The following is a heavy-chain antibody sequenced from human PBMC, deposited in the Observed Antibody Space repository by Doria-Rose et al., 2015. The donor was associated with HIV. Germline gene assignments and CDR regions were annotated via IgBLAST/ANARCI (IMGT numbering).Heavy chain of an antibody. V-gene: IGHV3-9*01. D-gene: IGHD3-10*01. CDR3: AKAPIIGPKYYLYMDV. CDR2: ISWDSGAT. CDR1: GFSFESYA. J-gene: IGHJ6*03. Sequence: VQLVQSGGGLVQPGRSLRLSCVGSGFSFESYAMHWVRLAPGKGLEWVAGISWDSGATGNADSVEGRFTISRDNAKKSVYLEMRSLRPEDTAFYYCAKAPIIGPKYYLYMDVWGKGTSVTVSS.